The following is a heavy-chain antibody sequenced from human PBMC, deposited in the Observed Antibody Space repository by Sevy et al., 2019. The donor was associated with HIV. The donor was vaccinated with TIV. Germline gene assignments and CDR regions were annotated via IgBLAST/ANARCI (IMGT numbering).Heavy chain of an antibody. CDR1: GFTFSSYA. V-gene: IGHV3-23*01. D-gene: IGHD3-10*01. CDR2: ISGSGGST. J-gene: IGHJ6*03. Sequence: GGSLRLSCAASGFTFSSYAMSWVRQAPGNGLEWVSAISGSGGSTYYADSVKGRFTISRDNSKNTLYQQMNSLRAEDTAVYYCAKAPIMVRGVINYYYYMDVWGKGTTVTVSS. CDR3: AKAPIMVRGVINYYYYMDV.